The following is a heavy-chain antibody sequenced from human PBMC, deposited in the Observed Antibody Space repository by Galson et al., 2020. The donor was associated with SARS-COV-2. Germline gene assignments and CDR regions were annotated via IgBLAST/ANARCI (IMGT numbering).Heavy chain of an antibody. D-gene: IGHD3-22*01. J-gene: IGHJ4*02. V-gene: IGHV4-4*02. CDR1: GGSISSNNW. CDR2: IYHSGST. Sequence: ASETLSLTCAVSGGSISSNNWWSWVRQPPGKGLAWIGEIYHSGSTNYNPSLKSRVTISVDKSKNQFSLKLSSVTAAETAVYYCARGHLEMSMIVVGFTAAAYGCDYWGRGTLVTVFS. CDR3: ARGHLEMSMIVVGFTAAAYGCDY.